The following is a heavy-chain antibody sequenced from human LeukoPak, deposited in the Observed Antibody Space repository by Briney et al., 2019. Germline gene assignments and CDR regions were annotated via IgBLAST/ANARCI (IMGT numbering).Heavy chain of an antibody. D-gene: IGHD1-1*01. V-gene: IGHV4-39*01. CDR3: ARQPGSSQDY. CDR1: GGSISSSSYY. Sequence: SETLSLTCTVSGGSISSSSYYWGWIRQPPGKGLEWIGSIYYSGSTYYSPSLKSRVTISVDTSKNQFSLKLSSVTAADTAVYYCARQPGSSQDYWGQGTLVTVSS. J-gene: IGHJ4*02. CDR2: IYYSGST.